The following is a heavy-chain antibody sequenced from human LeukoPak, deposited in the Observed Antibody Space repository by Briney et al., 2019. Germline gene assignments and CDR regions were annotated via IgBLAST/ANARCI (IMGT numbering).Heavy chain of an antibody. D-gene: IGHD3-10*01. CDR2: IWYDGSNK. CDR3: AATPPYGSGSYYNY. Sequence: PGGSLRLSCAASGFTFSSYGMHWVRQAPGKALEWVAVIWYDGSNKYYADSVRGRFTISRDNSKNTLYLQMNSLRAEDTAVYYCAATPPYGSGSYYNYWGQGTLVTVSS. CDR1: GFTFSSYG. J-gene: IGHJ4*02. V-gene: IGHV3-33*01.